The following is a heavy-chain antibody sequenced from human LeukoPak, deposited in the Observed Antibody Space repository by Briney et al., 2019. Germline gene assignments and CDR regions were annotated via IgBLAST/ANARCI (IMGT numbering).Heavy chain of an antibody. CDR1: GFTFDDYA. D-gene: IGHD6-13*01. Sequence: GGSLRLSCAASGFTFDDYAMHRVRQAPGKGLEWVSGISWNSGGIAYADSVKGRFTISRDNAKNSLYLQMNSLRAEDTALYYCAKDHSSTNYGLDYWGQGTLVTVSS. CDR2: ISWNSGGI. V-gene: IGHV3-9*01. J-gene: IGHJ4*02. CDR3: AKDHSSTNYGLDY.